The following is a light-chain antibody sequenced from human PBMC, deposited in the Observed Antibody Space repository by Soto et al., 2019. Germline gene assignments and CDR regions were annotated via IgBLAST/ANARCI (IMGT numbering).Light chain of an antibody. CDR2: DVS. CDR1: QDIDNY. J-gene: IGKJ5*01. V-gene: IGKV1-33*01. CDR3: QQYDDLVT. Sequence: DIPMTQSPPSLSASVGDRVTITCQASQDIDNYLNWYQQKPGKAPKLLIYDVSTLKIGVPPRFSGSGSGTDFTFTISSLQPEDVATYYCQQYDDLVTFGQGTRLDI.